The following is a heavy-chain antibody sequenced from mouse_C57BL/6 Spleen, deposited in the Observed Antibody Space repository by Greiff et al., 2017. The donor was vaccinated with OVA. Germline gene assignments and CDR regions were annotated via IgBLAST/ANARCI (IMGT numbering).Heavy chain of an antibody. J-gene: IGHJ4*01. CDR2: ISSGSSTI. V-gene: IGHV5-17*01. Sequence: DVKLVESGGGLVKPGGSLKLSCAASGFTFSDYGMHWVRQAPEKGLEWVAYISSGSSTIYYADTVKGRFTISRDNAKNTLFLQMTSLRSEDTAMYYCARVLRNFMDYWGQGTSVTVSS. CDR3: ARVLRNFMDY. CDR1: GFTFSDYG. D-gene: IGHD1-1*01.